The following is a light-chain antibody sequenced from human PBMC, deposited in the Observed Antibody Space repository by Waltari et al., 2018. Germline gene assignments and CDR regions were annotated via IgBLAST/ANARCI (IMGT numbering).Light chain of an antibody. Sequence: QSVLTQPPSASGTPGQRVTISCSGSSSNIGSNTVNWYPQLPGTAPKLLIYRNNHRPSGVPDRSSGSKSGTSASLAISGLQSEDEADYYCAAWDDSLNGVVFGGGTKLTVL. CDR2: RNN. V-gene: IGLV1-44*01. CDR1: SSNIGSNT. CDR3: AAWDDSLNGVV. J-gene: IGLJ2*01.